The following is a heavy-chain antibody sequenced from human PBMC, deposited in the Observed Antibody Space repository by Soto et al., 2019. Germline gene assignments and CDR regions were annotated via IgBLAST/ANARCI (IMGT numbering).Heavy chain of an antibody. V-gene: IGHV1-2*02. Sequence: ASGKVSCKASEYIFSAYSMHWVRQAPGQGIEWMGGLNPNSGYTIYAQKFQGRVTLTRDTSISTAYMELYSLRSDDTAVYYCTREASAVISLDYWGQGTLVTVSS. D-gene: IGHD6-19*01. CDR2: LNPNSGYT. CDR3: TREASAVISLDY. J-gene: IGHJ4*02. CDR1: EYIFSAYS.